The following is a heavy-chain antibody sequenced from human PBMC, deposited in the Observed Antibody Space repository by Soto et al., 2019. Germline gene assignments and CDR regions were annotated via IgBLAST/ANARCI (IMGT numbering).Heavy chain of an antibody. D-gene: IGHD1-26*01. V-gene: IGHV3-7*04. CDR3: SGGVGDAF. Sequence: EVHLVESGGGLVQTGGSLRLSCAIFESTVSRDWMNWVRQAPGKGLEWVAHINQDGSEKYYVDSVKGRFTISRDNAKKSLYLQMNSLIPADTAMYYSSGGVGDAFWGQGTLVTVSS. CDR2: INQDGSEK. CDR1: ESTVSRDW. J-gene: IGHJ4*02.